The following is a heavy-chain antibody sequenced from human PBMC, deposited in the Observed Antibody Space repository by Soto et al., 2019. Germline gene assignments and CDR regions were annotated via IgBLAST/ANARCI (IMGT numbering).Heavy chain of an antibody. CDR1: GYSFTSYW. J-gene: IGHJ6*02. CDR3: ARHGDVLRFLEWLPPKYYGMDV. Sequence: GESLKISCKGSGYSFTSYWIGWVRQMPGKGLGWMGIIYPGDSDTRYSPSFQGQVTISADKSISTAYLQWSSLKASDTAMYYCARHGDVLRFLEWLPPKYYGMDVWGQGTTVTVSS. CDR2: IYPGDSDT. D-gene: IGHD3-3*01. V-gene: IGHV5-51*01.